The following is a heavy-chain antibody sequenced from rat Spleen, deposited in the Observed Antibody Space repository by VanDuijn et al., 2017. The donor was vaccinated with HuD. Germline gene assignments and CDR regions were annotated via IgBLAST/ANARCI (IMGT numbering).Heavy chain of an antibody. CDR1: GFTFNNYW. V-gene: IGHV5-22*01. D-gene: IGHD1-2*01. Sequence: EVQLVESGGGLVQPGRSLKLSCAASGFTFNNYWMTWIRQAPGKGLEWVASISYEGSSTYYGDSVKGRFTISRDNAKSTLYLQRNSLRSEATATCYWARKDYSSYGDYWGQGVMVTVSS. CDR2: ISYEGSST. J-gene: IGHJ2*01. CDR3: ARKDYSSYGDY.